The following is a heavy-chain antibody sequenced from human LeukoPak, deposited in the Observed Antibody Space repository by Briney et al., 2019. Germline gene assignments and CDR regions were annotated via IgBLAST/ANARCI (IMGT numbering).Heavy chain of an antibody. D-gene: IGHD1-26*01. CDR2: IRYEGSYK. CDR1: GFTFSSYG. Sequence: GGSLRLSCAASGFTFSSYGMHCVRQAPGKGLEWVAFIRYEGSYKYYADSVKGRFTISRDNSKNTLYLQMNSLRAEDTAVYYCAKRGGGSYPDVWGKGTTVTISS. V-gene: IGHV3-30*02. J-gene: IGHJ6*04. CDR3: AKRGGGSYPDV.